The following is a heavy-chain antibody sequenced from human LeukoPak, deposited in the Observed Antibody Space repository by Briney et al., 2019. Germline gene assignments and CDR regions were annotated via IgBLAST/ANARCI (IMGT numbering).Heavy chain of an antibody. CDR1: GGSISSYY. J-gene: IGHJ3*02. D-gene: IGHD3-9*01. V-gene: IGHV4-59*12. CDR2: IYYSGST. CDR3: GASGYPTTTFDI. Sequence: SETLSLTCTVSGGSISSYYWSWIRQPPGKGLEWIGYIYYSGSTNYNPSLKSRVTISVDTSKNQFSLKLSSVTAADTAVYYCGASGYPTTTFDIWGQGTMVTVSS.